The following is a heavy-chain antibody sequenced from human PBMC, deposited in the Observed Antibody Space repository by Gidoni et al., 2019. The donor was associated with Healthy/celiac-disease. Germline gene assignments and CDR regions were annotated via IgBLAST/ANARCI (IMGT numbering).Heavy chain of an antibody. V-gene: IGHV3-30*18. D-gene: IGHD4-17*01. CDR1: GFTFSSYG. CDR2: ISYDGSNK. Sequence: QVQLVESGGGVVQPGRSLRLSCSASGFTFSSYGMHWVRQAPGKGLEWVAVISYDGSNKYYADSVKGRFTISRDNSKNTLYLQMNSLRAEDTAVYYCAKETFYGDYYFDYWGQGTLVTVSS. J-gene: IGHJ4*02. CDR3: AKETFYGDYYFDY.